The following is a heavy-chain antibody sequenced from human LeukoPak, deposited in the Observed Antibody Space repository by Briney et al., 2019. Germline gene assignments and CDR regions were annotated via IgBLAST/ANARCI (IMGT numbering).Heavy chain of an antibody. D-gene: IGHD3-9*01. V-gene: IGHV3-23*01. CDR2: ISGNGGST. CDR1: GFTFSGYA. J-gene: IGHJ4*02. Sequence: GGSLRLSCAASGFTFSGYAMSWVRQAPGKGLEWVSAISGNGGSTYYADSVKGRFTISRDNSKNTLYLQMNSLRAEDTAVYYCAKPAGPYDILTGYSHWGQGTLVTVSS. CDR3: AKPAGPYDILTGYSH.